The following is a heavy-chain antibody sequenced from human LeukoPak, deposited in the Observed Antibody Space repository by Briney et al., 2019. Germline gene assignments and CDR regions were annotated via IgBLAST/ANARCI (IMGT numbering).Heavy chain of an antibody. V-gene: IGHV3-21*01. CDR2: ISSSSSYI. Sequence: ASVKVSCKASGYTFSSYSMNWVRQAPGKGLEWVSSISSSSSYIYYADSVKGRFTVSRDNAKNSLYLQMNSLRAEDTAVYYCARLARGSYLDYWGQGTLVTVSS. CDR3: ARLARGSYLDY. CDR1: GYTFSSYS. D-gene: IGHD1-26*01. J-gene: IGHJ4*02.